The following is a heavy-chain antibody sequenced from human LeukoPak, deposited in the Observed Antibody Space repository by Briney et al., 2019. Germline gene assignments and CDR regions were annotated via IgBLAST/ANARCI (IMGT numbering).Heavy chain of an antibody. J-gene: IGHJ4*02. Sequence: GASVKVSCKASGYTFTNYYMHWVRQAPGQGLEWVGWINPNSGGTNYAQKFQGRVTMTRDPSISTAYMELSRLKSDDTAVYYCAKDYDVLTGLDSWGQGTLVTVSS. CDR3: AKDYDVLTGLDS. CDR1: GYTFTNYY. D-gene: IGHD3-9*01. CDR2: INPNSGGT. V-gene: IGHV1-2*02.